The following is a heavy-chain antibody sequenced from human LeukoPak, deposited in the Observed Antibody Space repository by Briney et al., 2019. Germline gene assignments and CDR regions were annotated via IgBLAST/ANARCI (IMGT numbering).Heavy chain of an antibody. J-gene: IGHJ4*02. CDR2: INHSGST. CDR3: ASRPRAGPRKFDY. Sequence: SETLSLTCAVYGGSFSGYYWSWIRQPPGKGLEWIGEINHSGSTNYNPSLKSRVTISVDTSKNQFSLKLSSVTAADTAVYYCASRPRAGPRKFDYWGQGTLVTVSS. V-gene: IGHV4-34*01. D-gene: IGHD6-19*01. CDR1: GGSFSGYY.